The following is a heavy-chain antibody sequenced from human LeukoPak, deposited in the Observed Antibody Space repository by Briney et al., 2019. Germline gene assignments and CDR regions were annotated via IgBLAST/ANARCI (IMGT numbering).Heavy chain of an antibody. J-gene: IGHJ6*02. Sequence: GASVNLSCKASGYTFTGYYMHWGRQAPGHGLEWMGWINPNSGGTNYAQKLQGRVTMTRDTAISTAYMELRRLRSDATAVYYCARDRYSSSSGYYYGMDVWGQGTTVTVSS. D-gene: IGHD6-6*01. CDR1: GYTFTGYY. V-gene: IGHV1-2*02. CDR3: ARDRYSSSSGYYYGMDV. CDR2: INPNSGGT.